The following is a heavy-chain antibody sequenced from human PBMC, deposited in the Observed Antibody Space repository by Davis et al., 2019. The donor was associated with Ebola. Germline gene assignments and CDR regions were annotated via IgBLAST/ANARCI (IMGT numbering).Heavy chain of an antibody. Sequence: PGGSLRLSCAASGFTLRSYGMHWVRQAPGKGLEWVAVISYDGSNEYYADSVKGRFTISRDNAKNSLYLQMNSLRAEDTAVYYCARDGAVAGMRWFDPRGQGTLVTVSS. V-gene: IGHV3-30*03. J-gene: IGHJ5*02. D-gene: IGHD6-19*01. CDR3: ARDGAVAGMRWFDP. CDR1: GFTLRSYG. CDR2: ISYDGSNE.